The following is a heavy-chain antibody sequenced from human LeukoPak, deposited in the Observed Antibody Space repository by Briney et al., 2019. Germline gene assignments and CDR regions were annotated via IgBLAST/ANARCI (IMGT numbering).Heavy chain of an antibody. CDR3: ARTSYYDFWSGSAIADSYFDL. CDR2: ISAYNGNT. CDR1: GYTFTSYG. Sequence: ASVKVSCKASGYTFTSYGISWVRQAPGQGLEWMGWISAYNGNTNYAQKLQGRATMTTDTSTSTAYMELRSLRSDDTAVYYCARTSYYDFWSGSAIADSYFDLWGRGTLLTVSS. D-gene: IGHD3-3*01. J-gene: IGHJ2*01. V-gene: IGHV1-18*01.